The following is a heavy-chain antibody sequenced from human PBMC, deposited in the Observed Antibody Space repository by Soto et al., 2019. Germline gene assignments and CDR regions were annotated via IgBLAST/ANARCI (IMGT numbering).Heavy chain of an antibody. V-gene: IGHV4-59*01. CDR1: GGSISTYY. CDR2: IYYSGST. D-gene: IGHD3-22*01. Sequence: SETLSLTCTVSGGSISTYYWTWIRQPPGKGLEWIGYIYYSGSTNYNPSLRSRVTISVDTSKNQFSLKLSSVTAADTAVYYCARPRNYYDGAFDIWGQGTMVTVSS. J-gene: IGHJ3*02. CDR3: ARPRNYYDGAFDI.